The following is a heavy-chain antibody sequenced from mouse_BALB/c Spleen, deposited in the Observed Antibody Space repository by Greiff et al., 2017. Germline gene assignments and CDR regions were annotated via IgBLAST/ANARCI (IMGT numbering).Heavy chain of an antibody. V-gene: IGHV1-63*01. D-gene: IGHD1-1*02. Sequence: QVQLKQSGAELVRPGTSVKISCKASGYTFTNYWLGWVKQRPGHGLEWIGDIYPGGGYTNYNEKFKDKATLTADKSSSTAYMQLSSLTSEDSAVYYCARGRGSIYAMDYWGQGTSVTVSS. CDR1: GYTFTNYW. CDR2: IYPGGGYT. CDR3: ARGRGSIYAMDY. J-gene: IGHJ4*01.